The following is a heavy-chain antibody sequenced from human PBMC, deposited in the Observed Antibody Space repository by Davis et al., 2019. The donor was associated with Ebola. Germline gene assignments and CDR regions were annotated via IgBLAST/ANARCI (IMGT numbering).Heavy chain of an antibody. CDR3: VRGWGRSGLDV. V-gene: IGHV6-1*01. CDR2: TYYTSKWHN. D-gene: IGHD3-16*01. Sequence: HSQTLSLTCAISGDSVSGNSGAWNWIRQSPPRGLEWLGRTYYTSKWHNDYGESVKSRISINPDTSKNQLSLQLNSVTPEDAAVYYCVRGWGRSGLDVWGQGTTVTVSS. CDR1: GDSVSGNSGA. J-gene: IGHJ6*02.